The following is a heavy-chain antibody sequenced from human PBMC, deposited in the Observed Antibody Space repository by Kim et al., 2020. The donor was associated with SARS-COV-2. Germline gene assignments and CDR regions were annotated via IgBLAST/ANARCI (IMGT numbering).Heavy chain of an antibody. CDR2: ISYDGSNK. D-gene: IGHD6-13*01. CDR1: GFTFSSYA. Sequence: GGSLRLSCAASGFTFSSYAMHWVRQAPGKGLEWVAVISYDGSNKYYADSVKGRFTISRDNSKNTLYLQMNSLRAEDTAVYYCARDPPPQQLGPHYYYYGMDVWGQGTTVTVSS. J-gene: IGHJ6*02. V-gene: IGHV3-30-3*01. CDR3: ARDPPPQQLGPHYYYYGMDV.